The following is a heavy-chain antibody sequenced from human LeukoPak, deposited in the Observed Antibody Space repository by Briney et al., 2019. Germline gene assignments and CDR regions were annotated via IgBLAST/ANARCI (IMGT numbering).Heavy chain of an antibody. CDR2: IYYSGST. CDR3: ARLPGYSYGLYCYMDV. D-gene: IGHD5-18*01. CDR1: GGSICSSSYY. Sequence: SETLSLTCTVSGGSICSSSYYWGWIRQPPGKGLEWIGSIYYSGSTYYNPSLKSRVTISVDTSKNQFSLKLSSVTSADTAVYYCARLPGYSYGLYCYMDVWGKGTTVTVSS. J-gene: IGHJ6*03. V-gene: IGHV4-39*01.